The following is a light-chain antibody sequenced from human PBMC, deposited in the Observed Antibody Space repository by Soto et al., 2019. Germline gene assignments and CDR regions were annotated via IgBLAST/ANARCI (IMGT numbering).Light chain of an antibody. CDR2: DAS. CDR3: QLYGSTPLT. V-gene: IGKV3-20*01. Sequence: EIVLKQSPDTLSLSPGEKATLSCRASQREKNNYLAWYQQKHGQAPRFLIYDASSRDTGIPDRYSGGGSGTDFTLTISRLEPEDFDAYYCQLYGSTPLTFRGGTK. CDR1: QREKNNY. J-gene: IGKJ4*02.